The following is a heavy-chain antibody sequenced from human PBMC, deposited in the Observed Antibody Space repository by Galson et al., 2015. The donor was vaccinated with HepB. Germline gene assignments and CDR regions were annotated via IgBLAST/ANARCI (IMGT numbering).Heavy chain of an antibody. Sequence: QSGAEVKKPGASVKVSCKAYGYTFTNFGITWVRQAPGQGLEWMGWISPYNGNTNYAQKVQGRVTMTTDTSTTTASMELSSLSSEDTAVYYCVRGPYYESSGYWEWGQGTTVTVSS. CDR1: GYTFTNFG. V-gene: IGHV1-18*01. CDR2: ISPYNGNT. D-gene: IGHD3-22*01. J-gene: IGHJ6*02. CDR3: VRGPYYESSGYWE.